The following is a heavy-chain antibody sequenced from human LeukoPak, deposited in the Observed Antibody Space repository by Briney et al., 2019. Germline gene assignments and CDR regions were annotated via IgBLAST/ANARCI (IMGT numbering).Heavy chain of an antibody. D-gene: IGHD4-23*01. Sequence: VRSLRLFCAASGFTFSSYGMHWVRQALGKGLEWVAIIAYDGSNKYYADSVKGRFTISRDNSKNTLYLQMHSLRAEDTAVYYCAKDVDPAVTTVDSPDYWGQGTLVTVSS. CDR2: IAYDGSNK. CDR1: GFTFSSYG. CDR3: AKDVDPAVTTVDSPDY. V-gene: IGHV3-30*18. J-gene: IGHJ4*02.